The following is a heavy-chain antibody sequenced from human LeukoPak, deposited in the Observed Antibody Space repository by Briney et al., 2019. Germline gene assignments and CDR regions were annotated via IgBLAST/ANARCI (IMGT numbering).Heavy chain of an antibody. CDR1: GFSFNNYA. Sequence: GESLSPSCVASGFSFNNYAMGWVRLSPGKGLEWVSTLSGSGGHTYYADSVKGRFTISRDNSKNTAYLQMNRLRGEDMGVYYCAKEGLELEFDFWGRGTLVTVSS. V-gene: IGHV3-23*01. CDR2: LSGSGGHT. J-gene: IGHJ4*02. CDR3: AKEGLELEFDF. D-gene: IGHD3-3*01.